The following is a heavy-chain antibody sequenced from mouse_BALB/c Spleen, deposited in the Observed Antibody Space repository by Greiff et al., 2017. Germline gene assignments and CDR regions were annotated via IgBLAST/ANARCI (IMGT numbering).Heavy chain of an antibody. CDR1: GYAFSSSW. D-gene: IGHD2-14*01. V-gene: IGHV1-82*01. CDR3: ARSEVRDAMDY. CDR2: IYPGDGDT. Sequence: QVQLQQSGPELVKPGASVKISCKASGYAFSSSWMNWVKQRPGQGLEWIGRIYPGDGDTNYNGKFKGKATLTADKSSSTAYMQLSSLTSVDSAVYFCARSEVRDAMDYWGQGTSVTGSS. J-gene: IGHJ4*01.